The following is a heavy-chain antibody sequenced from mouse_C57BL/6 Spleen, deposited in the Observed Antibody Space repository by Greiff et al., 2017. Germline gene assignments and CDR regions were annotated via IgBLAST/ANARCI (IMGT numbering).Heavy chain of an antibody. CDR1: GFTFSDYY. Sequence: VKLVESEGGLVQPGSSMKLSCTASGFTFSDYYMAWVRQVPEKGLEWVANINYDGSSTYYLDSLKSRFIISRDNAQNILYLQMSSLKSDDTATYYCARGRSYYFDYWGQGTTLTVSS. CDR3: ARGRSYYFDY. J-gene: IGHJ2*01. CDR2: INYDGSST. V-gene: IGHV5-16*01.